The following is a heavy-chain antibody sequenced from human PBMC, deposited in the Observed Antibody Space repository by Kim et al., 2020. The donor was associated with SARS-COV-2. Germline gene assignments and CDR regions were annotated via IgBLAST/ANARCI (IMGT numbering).Heavy chain of an antibody. V-gene: IGHV3-7*03. J-gene: IGHJ4*02. Sequence: GGSLRLSCAASGFTFCNDWMSWVRQAPGKGLEWVANIKKDESEKYYVHSVKGRFSISRDNAKNSLYLQMNSLRAEDTAVYYCAREWGYWGQGTLVTVSS. CDR3: AREWGY. CDR1: GFTFCNDW. CDR2: IKKDESEK. D-gene: IGHD1-26*01.